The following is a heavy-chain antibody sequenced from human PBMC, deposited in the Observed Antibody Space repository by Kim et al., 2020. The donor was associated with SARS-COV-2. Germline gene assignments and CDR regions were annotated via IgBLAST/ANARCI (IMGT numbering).Heavy chain of an antibody. D-gene: IGHD5-12*01. CDR3: ARSYSGYNSYFDY. Sequence: YADSVKGRFTISRDNSKNTLYLQMNSLRAEDTAVFYCARSYSGYNSYFDYWGQGTLVTVSS. V-gene: IGHV3-30*01. J-gene: IGHJ4*02.